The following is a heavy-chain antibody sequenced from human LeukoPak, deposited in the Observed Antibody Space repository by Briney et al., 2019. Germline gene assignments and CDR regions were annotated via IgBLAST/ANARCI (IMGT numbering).Heavy chain of an antibody. J-gene: IGHJ4*02. Sequence: SGGSLRLSCAASGFTFTNAWMTWVRQAPGKGLEWVGRIKSKNAGATTDYAAPVKGRFTISRDDSENTLYLQMNSLKTEDTAIYYCTTWASYGGGWVAYWGQGTLVTVSS. CDR1: GFTFTNAW. D-gene: IGHD6-19*01. CDR2: IKSKNAGATT. V-gene: IGHV3-15*01. CDR3: TTWASYGGGWVAY.